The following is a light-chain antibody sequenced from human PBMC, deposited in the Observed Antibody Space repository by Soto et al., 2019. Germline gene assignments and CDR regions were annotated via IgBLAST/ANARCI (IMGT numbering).Light chain of an antibody. Sequence: DIQMTQSPSSLSPSVGDRVTITCRASRSISDWLAWYQQKPGKAPELLIFDASNLKSGVSSRFSGSGSGREFTFTISRLQPDDVATYYCLQYSSHSWTFGQGTKVDIK. CDR2: DAS. V-gene: IGKV1-5*01. CDR3: LQYSSHSWT. J-gene: IGKJ1*01. CDR1: RSISDW.